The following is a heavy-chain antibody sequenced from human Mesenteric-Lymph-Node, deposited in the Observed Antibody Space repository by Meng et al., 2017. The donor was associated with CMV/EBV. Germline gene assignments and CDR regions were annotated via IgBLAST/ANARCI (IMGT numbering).Heavy chain of an antibody. CDR3: ARITGYTSPADS. D-gene: IGHD1-20*01. Sequence: SVSGYSISSSSYFWGWIRQPSGKGLEWIGSIFYTGNSYYTRSLKSRVTMSIDTSKNQFSLKLNSVTAADTAVYFCARITGYTSPADSWGQGTLVTVSS. J-gene: IGHJ5*01. CDR2: IFYTGNS. V-gene: IGHV4-39*01. CDR1: GYSISSSSYF.